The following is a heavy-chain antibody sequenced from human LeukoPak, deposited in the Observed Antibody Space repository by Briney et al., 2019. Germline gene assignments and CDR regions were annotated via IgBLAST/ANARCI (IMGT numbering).Heavy chain of an antibody. J-gene: IGHJ4*02. CDR1: GGSISSYY. D-gene: IGHD3-3*02. V-gene: IGHV4-59*08. CDR2: IYYSGST. Sequence: SETLSLTCTVSGGSISSYYWSWIRQPPGKGLEWIGYIYYSGSTNYNPSLKSRVTISVDTSKNQFSLKLSSVTAADTAVYYCARLQRATIFPDYWGQGTLVTVSS. CDR3: ARLQRATIFPDY.